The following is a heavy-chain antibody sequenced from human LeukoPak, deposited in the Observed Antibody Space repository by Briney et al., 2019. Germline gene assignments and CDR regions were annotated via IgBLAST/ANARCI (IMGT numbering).Heavy chain of an antibody. CDR3: AKGARYSSSLYYYYYGMDV. D-gene: IGHD6-13*01. V-gene: IGHV3-23*01. Sequence: SSTGGNTDYADSVKGRFTISRDNSKNTLYLQMNSLRAEDTALYYCAKGARYSSSLYYYYYGMDVWGQGTTVTVSS. CDR2: SSTGGNT. J-gene: IGHJ6*02.